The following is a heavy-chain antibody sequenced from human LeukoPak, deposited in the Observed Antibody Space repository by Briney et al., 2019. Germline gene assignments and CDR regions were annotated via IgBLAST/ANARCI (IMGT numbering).Heavy chain of an antibody. Sequence: GGSLGLSCAASGFTFSSHIMHWVRQAPGKGLEWVAVLSYDGTNKYADSVKGRFTISRDNSKNTLYLQMNSLRAEDTAVYYCAKDRAPGNCFDPWGQGTLVTVSS. CDR1: GFTFSSHI. CDR2: LSYDGTNK. CDR3: AKDRAPGNCFDP. V-gene: IGHV3-30-3*01. J-gene: IGHJ5*02. D-gene: IGHD3-10*01.